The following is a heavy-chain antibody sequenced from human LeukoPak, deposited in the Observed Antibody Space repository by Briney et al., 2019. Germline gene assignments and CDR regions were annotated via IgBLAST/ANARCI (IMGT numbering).Heavy chain of an antibody. D-gene: IGHD2-15*01. CDR3: ARDFEGRLVVVVAATGGWFDP. V-gene: IGHV1-69*04. CDR2: IIPILGIA. Sequence: ASVKVSCKASGGTFSSYAISWVRQAPGQGLEWMGRIIPILGIANYAQKFQGRVTITADKSTSTAYMELSSLRSEDTAVYYCARDFEGRLVVVVAATGGWFDPWGQGTLVTVSS. CDR1: GGTFSSYA. J-gene: IGHJ5*02.